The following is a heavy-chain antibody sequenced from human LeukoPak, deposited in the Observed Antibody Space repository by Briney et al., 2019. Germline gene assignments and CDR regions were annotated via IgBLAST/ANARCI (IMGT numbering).Heavy chain of an antibody. J-gene: IGHJ4*02. Sequence: ASVKVSCKASGYTFTDFYIHWVRQAPGQGLEWMEWINPNSGGTNYAQKFQGRVTMTRDTSISTAYIELSRLRSDDTAVYYCARVAVLMLYGSSFYYFDYWGQGALVTVSS. CDR1: GYTFTDFY. D-gene: IGHD2-8*01. CDR3: ARVAVLMLYGSSFYYFDY. CDR2: INPNSGGT. V-gene: IGHV1-2*02.